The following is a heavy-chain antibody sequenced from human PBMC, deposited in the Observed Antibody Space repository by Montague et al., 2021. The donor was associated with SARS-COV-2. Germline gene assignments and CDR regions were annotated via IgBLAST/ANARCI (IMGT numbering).Heavy chain of an antibody. V-gene: IGHV4-39*02. CDR3: ARRGRKLLPVATTIGGFDI. CDR1: GGSISSSNYY. D-gene: IGHD5-12*01. J-gene: IGHJ3*02. CDR2: IYDSGST. Sequence: SETRSLTCTVSGGSISSSNYYWDWIRQPPGKGLEWIGSIYDSGSTYYNPSLKSRVTISVDTSKSHFSLKLSSVTAADTAVYYCARRGRKLLPVATTIGGFDIWGQGTMVTVSS.